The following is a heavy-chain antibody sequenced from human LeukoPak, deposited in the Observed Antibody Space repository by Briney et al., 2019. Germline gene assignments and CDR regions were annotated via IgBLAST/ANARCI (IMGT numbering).Heavy chain of an antibody. D-gene: IGHD5-18*01. CDR2: INPNSGGT. J-gene: IGHJ3*01. Sequence: AASVKVSCKASGYTFTGYYMHWVRQAPGQGLEWMGWINPNSGGTNYAQKFQGRVTMTRDTSISTAYMKLSRLRSDDTAVYYCARAPAGDTGVWGQGTMVTVSS. V-gene: IGHV1-2*02. CDR3: ARAPAGDTGV. CDR1: GYTFTGYY.